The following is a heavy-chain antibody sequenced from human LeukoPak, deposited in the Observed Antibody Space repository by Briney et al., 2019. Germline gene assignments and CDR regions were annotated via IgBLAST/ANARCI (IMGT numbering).Heavy chain of an antibody. D-gene: IGHD3/OR15-3a*01. J-gene: IGHJ4*02. Sequence: GGSLRLSCAASGFTFSRYGIHWVRQAPGKGLEWVAVIWYDGSKEYYVDSVKGRFTISRDNSKNTVYLQMNSLRVEDTAVYYCATPPGDIWTGYPGYWGQGTLVTVSS. V-gene: IGHV3-33*01. CDR3: ATPPGDIWTGYPGY. CDR2: IWYDGSKE. CDR1: GFTFSRYG.